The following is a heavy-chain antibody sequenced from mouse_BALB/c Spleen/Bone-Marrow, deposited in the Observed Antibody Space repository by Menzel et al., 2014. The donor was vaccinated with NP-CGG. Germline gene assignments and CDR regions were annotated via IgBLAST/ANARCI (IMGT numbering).Heavy chain of an antibody. J-gene: IGHJ2*01. V-gene: IGHV1S126*01. CDR3: ARVGLRLPYYFDY. Sequence: VQVVESGPQVVRPGASVKISCKASGYSFTSYWMHWVKQRPGQGLEWIGMIDPSDSETRLNQEFKDKATLTVDKSSSTAYMQLSSPTSEDSAVYYCARVGLRLPYYFDYWGQGTTLTVSS. CDR1: GYSFTSYW. D-gene: IGHD1-2*01. CDR2: IDPSDSET.